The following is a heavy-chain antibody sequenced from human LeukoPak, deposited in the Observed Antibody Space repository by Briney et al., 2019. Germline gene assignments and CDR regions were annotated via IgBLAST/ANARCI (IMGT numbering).Heavy chain of an antibody. CDR1: GASISSSNW. CDR2: IYHSGST. D-gene: IGHD3-10*01. J-gene: IGHJ4*02. V-gene: IGHV4-4*02. CDR3: ARVGLGLNYYGSGSFPYYFDY. Sequence: SGTLSLTCAVSGASISSSNWWSWVRQPPGKGLEWIGEIYHSGSTDYNPSLKSRVTISLDKSKNQFSLKLSSVTAADTAVYYCARVGLGLNYYGSGSFPYYFDYWGQGTLVTVSS.